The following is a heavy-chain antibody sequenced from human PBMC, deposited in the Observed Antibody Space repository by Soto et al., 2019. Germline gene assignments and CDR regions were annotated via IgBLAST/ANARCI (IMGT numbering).Heavy chain of an antibody. V-gene: IGHV1-24*01. CDR3: ATHYDSSGYYYGWFDP. D-gene: IGHD3-22*01. Sequence: ASVKVSCNVSGYTLTELSMHWVRQAPGKGLEWMGGFDPEDGETIYAQKFQGRVTMTEDTSTDTAYMELSSLRSEDTAVYYCATHYDSSGYYYGWFDPWGQGTLVTVSS. CDR2: FDPEDGET. J-gene: IGHJ5*02. CDR1: GYTLTELS.